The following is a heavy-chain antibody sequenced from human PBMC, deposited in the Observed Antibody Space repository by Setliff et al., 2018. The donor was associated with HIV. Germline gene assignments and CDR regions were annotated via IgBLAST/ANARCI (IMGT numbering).Heavy chain of an antibody. V-gene: IGHV3-53*01. D-gene: IGHD6-19*01. CDR2: IYKAGKT. J-gene: IGHJ4*02. Sequence: GGSLRLSCEASGFRVTDTYMAWVRQAPGKGLEWVTLIYKAGKTYYADFVKGRFTIARDDTKNTVYLQMNSLRAEDTAMYYCVRPVREPVDWGRGTLVTVSS. CDR3: VRPVREPVD. CDR1: GFRVTDTY.